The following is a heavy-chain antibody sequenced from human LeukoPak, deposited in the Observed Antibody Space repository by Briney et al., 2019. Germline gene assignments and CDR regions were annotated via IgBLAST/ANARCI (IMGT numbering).Heavy chain of an antibody. D-gene: IGHD4-17*01. CDR2: IYYSGST. V-gene: IGHV4-39*01. J-gene: IGHJ4*02. CDR1: GGSMSNVY. CDR3: ARGSDYGDEPLDY. Sequence: SETLSLTCTVSGGSMSNVYWSWIRQPPGKGLEWIGSIYYSGSTYYNPSLKSRVTISVDTSKNQFSLKLSSVTAADTAVYYCARGSDYGDEPLDYWGQGTLVTVSS.